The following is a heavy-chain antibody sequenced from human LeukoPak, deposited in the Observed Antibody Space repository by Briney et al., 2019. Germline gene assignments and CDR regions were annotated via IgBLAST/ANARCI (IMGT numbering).Heavy chain of an antibody. CDR1: GFTVSSNY. V-gene: IGHV3-53*01. Sequence: GGSLNLSFEAPGFTVSSNYMSWFGQAPGKGLEWVSVIYSGGSTYYADSVKGRFTISRDNSKNTLYLQMNSLRAEDTAVYYCARDDTFESTWRQGTLVTVSS. CDR3: ARDDTFEST. CDR2: IYSGGST. D-gene: IGHD3-16*01. J-gene: IGHJ5*02.